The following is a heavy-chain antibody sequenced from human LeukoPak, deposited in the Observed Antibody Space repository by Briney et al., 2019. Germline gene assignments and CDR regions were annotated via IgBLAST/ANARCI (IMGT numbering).Heavy chain of an antibody. CDR1: GFIFSSFW. CDR3: ARGATYAYYQDY. D-gene: IGHD1-26*01. Sequence: GGSLRLSCAASGFIFSSFWMHWVRQVPGKGLEWVSHIKSDGRTTDYADSVRGRFTISRDNAKNTLYLQMNSLRAEDTAVYYCARGATYAYYQDYWGQGTLVTVSS. V-gene: IGHV3-74*01. CDR2: IKSDGRTT. J-gene: IGHJ4*02.